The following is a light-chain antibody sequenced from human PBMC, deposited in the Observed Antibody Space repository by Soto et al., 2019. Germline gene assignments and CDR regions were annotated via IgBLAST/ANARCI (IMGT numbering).Light chain of an antibody. CDR3: CSYAGSSTLV. CDR2: DVS. CDR1: SSDVGGYNY. J-gene: IGLJ2*01. V-gene: IGLV2-11*01. Sequence: QSALTQPRSVSGSPGQSVTISCTGTSSDVGGYNYVSWYQQYAGKTPKLLIYDVSKRPSGVPDRFSGSKSGNTASLTISGLQAEDEAYYYCCSYAGSSTLVFGGGTKLTVL.